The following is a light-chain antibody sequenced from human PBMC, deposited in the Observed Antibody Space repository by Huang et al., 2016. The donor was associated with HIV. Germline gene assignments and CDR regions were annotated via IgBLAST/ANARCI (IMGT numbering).Light chain of an antibody. Sequence: EIVLTQSPGTLSLSPGERATLSCRASQSIRTDLAWFQQKPGQTPRLLIDGASNRATGIPDRFSGSGSGTDFSLIISRLEPEDFAVYYCHQYGRSPYTFGQGTKLEIK. CDR1: QSIRTD. CDR3: HQYGRSPYT. J-gene: IGKJ2*01. CDR2: GAS. V-gene: IGKV3-20*01.